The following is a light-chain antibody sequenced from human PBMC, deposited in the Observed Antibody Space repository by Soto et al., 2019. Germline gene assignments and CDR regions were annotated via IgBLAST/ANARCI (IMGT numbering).Light chain of an antibody. CDR2: DAF. CDR1: QNINNT. CDR3: QQDQSGWPMT. Sequence: EIVLTQSPATLSVSPGERATLSCRASQNINNTLVWSQQIPGQAPRLLMSDAFTRAPGIPARFSGSGSGTELNPTISSLQSEDCAEYYCQQDQSGWPMTFGPGTRLEI. V-gene: IGKV3-15*01. J-gene: IGKJ5*01.